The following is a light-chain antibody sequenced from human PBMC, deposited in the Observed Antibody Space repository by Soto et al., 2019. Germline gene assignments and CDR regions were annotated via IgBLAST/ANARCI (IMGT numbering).Light chain of an antibody. V-gene: IGLV2-14*01. Sequence: QSALTQPASVSGSPGQSITISCSGTTSDVGGYNLVSWYQQHPGKAPKLMIYEVSNRPSGVSNRFSGSKSGNTASLTISGLQAEDEADYYCNSYTSSAARVFGTGTKVTVL. CDR1: TSDVGGYNL. CDR2: EVS. J-gene: IGLJ1*01. CDR3: NSYTSSAARV.